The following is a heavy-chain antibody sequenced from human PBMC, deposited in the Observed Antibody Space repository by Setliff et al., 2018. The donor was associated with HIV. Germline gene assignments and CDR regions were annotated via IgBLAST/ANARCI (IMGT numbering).Heavy chain of an antibody. J-gene: IGHJ4*02. Sequence: GASVKVSCKASGGSFNTYGIHWVRQAPGQGLEWMGGIIPIASVPNYSQKFQDRLTITADESTTTVYMDMSSLRSEDTAQYYCARGPLYGYDRGYFDYWGQGTLVTV. CDR2: IIPIASVP. D-gene: IGHD5-12*01. V-gene: IGHV1-69*10. CDR1: GGSFNTYG. CDR3: ARGPLYGYDRGYFDY.